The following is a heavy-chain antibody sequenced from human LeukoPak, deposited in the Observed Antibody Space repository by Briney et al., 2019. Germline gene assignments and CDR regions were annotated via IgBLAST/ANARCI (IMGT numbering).Heavy chain of an antibody. CDR3: ASGSNGEFDY. V-gene: IGHV5-51*01. CDR1: GSIFTSYW. Sequence: GESLKISCKGSGSIFTSYWIGCVRQIPGKGLEWLGIICPGGSASRYSPSLQGHVTISADKSISTAYLQWSSLKASDTAMYYCASGSNGEFDYWGQGTLVTVSS. D-gene: IGHD3-10*01. J-gene: IGHJ4*02. CDR2: ICPGGSAS.